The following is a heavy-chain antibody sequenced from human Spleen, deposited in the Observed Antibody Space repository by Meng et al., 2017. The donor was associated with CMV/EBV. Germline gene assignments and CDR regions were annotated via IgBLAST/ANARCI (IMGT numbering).Heavy chain of an antibody. D-gene: IGHD5-24*01. CDR3: ASLDGLKGGTFEF. CDR2: IRQDGSEK. CDR1: GFTFNNHW. Sequence: GESLKISCAASGFTFNNHWMTWVRQAPGKGPEWVAQIRQDGSEKLYVDSVKGRFTISRDNTKKSSYLQMNSLRAEDTALYYCASLDGLKGGTFEFWGQGTMVTVSS. V-gene: IGHV3-7*01. J-gene: IGHJ3*01.